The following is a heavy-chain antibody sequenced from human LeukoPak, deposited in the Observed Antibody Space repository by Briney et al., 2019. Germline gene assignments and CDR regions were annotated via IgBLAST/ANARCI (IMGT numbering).Heavy chain of an antibody. V-gene: IGHV4-39*07. D-gene: IGHD2-2*01. J-gene: IGHJ5*02. Sequence: PSETLSLTCTVSGGSISSSSYYWGWIRQPPGKGLEWIGSIYYSGSTYYNPSLKSRVTISVDTSKNQFSLKLSSVTAADTAVYYCARDRGFVVVPAAILENWFDPWGQGTLVTVSS. CDR3: ARDRGFVVVPAAILENWFDP. CDR1: GGSISSSSYY. CDR2: IYYSGST.